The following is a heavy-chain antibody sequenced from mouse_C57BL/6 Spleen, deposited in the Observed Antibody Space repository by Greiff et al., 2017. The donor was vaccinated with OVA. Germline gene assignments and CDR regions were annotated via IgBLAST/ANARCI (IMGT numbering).Heavy chain of an antibody. CDR3: AREGGAYDYDGFAY. CDR2: IYPGDGDT. D-gene: IGHD2-4*01. Sequence: QVQLKQSGPELVKPGASVKISCKASGYAFSSSWMNWVKQRPGKGLEWIGRIYPGDGDTNYNGKFKGKATLTADKSSSTAYMQLSSLTSEDSAVYFCAREGGAYDYDGFAYWGQGTLVTVSA. V-gene: IGHV1-82*01. J-gene: IGHJ3*01. CDR1: GYAFSSSW.